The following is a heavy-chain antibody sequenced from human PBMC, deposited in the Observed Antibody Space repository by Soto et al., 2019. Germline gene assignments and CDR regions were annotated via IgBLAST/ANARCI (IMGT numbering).Heavy chain of an antibody. D-gene: IGHD6-6*01. CDR2: IYYSGST. Sequence: SETLSLTCTVSGGSISSYYWIWIRQPPGKGLEWIGYIYYSGSTNYNPSLKSRVTISVDTSKNQFSLKLSSVTAADTAVYYCARGPIAAREYYYYYYMDVWGKGTTVTVSS. V-gene: IGHV4-59*08. CDR1: GGSISSYY. CDR3: ARGPIAAREYYYYYYMDV. J-gene: IGHJ6*03.